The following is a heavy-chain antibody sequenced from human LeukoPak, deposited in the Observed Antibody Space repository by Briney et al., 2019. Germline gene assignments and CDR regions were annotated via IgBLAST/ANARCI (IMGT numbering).Heavy chain of an antibody. D-gene: IGHD4-11*01. V-gene: IGHV3-9*01. CDR1: GFTFDDYA. J-gene: IGHJ4*02. Sequence: PGRSLRLSCAASGFTFDDYAMHWVRQAPGKGLEWVSGISWNSGRTAYADSVKGRFTISRDNVKNSLSLQMNSLTAEDTALYYCAKTMRLQSHYFDSWGQGTLVTVSS. CDR2: ISWNSGRT. CDR3: AKTMRLQSHYFDS.